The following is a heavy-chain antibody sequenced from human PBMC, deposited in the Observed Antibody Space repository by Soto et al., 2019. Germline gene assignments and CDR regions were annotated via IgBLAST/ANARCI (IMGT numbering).Heavy chain of an antibody. Sequence: ASVKVSCKASGYTFTSYGISWVRQAPGQGLEWMGWISAYNGNTNYAQKLQGRVTMTTDTSTSTAYMELRSLRSDDTAVYYCAKDSESIYCSGGSCYKDYWGQGTLVTVSS. CDR3: AKDSESIYCSGGSCYKDY. J-gene: IGHJ4*02. CDR1: GYTFTSYG. D-gene: IGHD2-15*01. V-gene: IGHV1-18*01. CDR2: ISAYNGNT.